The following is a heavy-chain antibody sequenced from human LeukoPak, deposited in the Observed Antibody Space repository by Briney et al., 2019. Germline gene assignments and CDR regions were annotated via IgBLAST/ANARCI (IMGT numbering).Heavy chain of an antibody. J-gene: IGHJ6*03. CDR2: ISSSTNRT. Sequence: GGSLRLSCVTSGLTFRGYDMFWVRQAPGKGLEWISYISSSTNRTHYADSVKGRFTISRDNSKNTLYLQMNSLRPEDTAVYYCAKGGPRGYMDVWGQGTTVTVSS. CDR3: AKGGPRGYMDV. V-gene: IGHV3-48*01. CDR1: GLTFRGYD.